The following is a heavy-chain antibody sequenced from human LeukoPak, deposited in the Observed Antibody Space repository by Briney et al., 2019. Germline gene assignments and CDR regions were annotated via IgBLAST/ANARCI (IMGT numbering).Heavy chain of an antibody. J-gene: IGHJ4*02. CDR2: ISYDGSNK. CDR1: GFTFSSYG. V-gene: IGHV3-30*18. D-gene: IGHD2-2*01. Sequence: GRSLRLSCAASGFTFSSYGMHWVRQAPGKGLEWVAVISYDGSNKYYADSVKGRFTISRDNSKNTLYLQMSSLRAEDTAVYYCVKDRVVPAAKLYYFDYWGQGTLVTVSS. CDR3: VKDRVVPAAKLYYFDY.